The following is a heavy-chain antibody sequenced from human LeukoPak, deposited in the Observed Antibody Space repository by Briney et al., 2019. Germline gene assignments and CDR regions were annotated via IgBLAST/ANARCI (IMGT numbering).Heavy chain of an antibody. CDR3: ASEGAVYYYGMDV. Sequence: GGSLRLSCAASGFTFSSYWMSWVRQAPGKGLEWVANIKQDGSEKYYVDSVKGRFTISRDNAKNSLYLQMNSLRAEDTAVYYCASEGAVYYYGMDVWGQGTTVTVSS. J-gene: IGHJ6*02. D-gene: IGHD1-26*01. V-gene: IGHV3-7*01. CDR1: GFTFSSYW. CDR2: IKQDGSEK.